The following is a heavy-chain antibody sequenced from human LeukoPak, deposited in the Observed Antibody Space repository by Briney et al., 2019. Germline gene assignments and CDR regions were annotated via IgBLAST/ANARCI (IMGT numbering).Heavy chain of an antibody. CDR2: ISSTSSHI. CDR1: RFTLSSYS. D-gene: IGHD3-10*01. V-gene: IGHV3-21*01. J-gene: IGHJ6*03. CDR3: ARGPSGSAFYYYYYMDV. Sequence: PGGSLRLSCAASRFTLSSYSMHWVRQAPGKGLEWVSSISSTSSHIYYEDSVKGRFTISRDDAKNSLYLQMNSLRAEDTAVYYCARGPSGSAFYYYYYMDVWGKGTTVTVSS.